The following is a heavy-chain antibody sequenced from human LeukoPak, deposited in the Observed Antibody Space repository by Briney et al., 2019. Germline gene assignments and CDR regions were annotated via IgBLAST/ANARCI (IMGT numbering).Heavy chain of an antibody. Sequence: SQTLSLTCTVSGGSISSGDYYWSWIRQPPGKGLEWIGYIYYSGSTYYNPSLKSRVTIAVDTSKNQFSLKLSSVTAADTAVYYCARVPAALNWFDPWGQGTLVTVSS. J-gene: IGHJ5*02. CDR2: IYYSGST. CDR1: GGSISSGDYY. V-gene: IGHV4-30-4*08. CDR3: ARVPAALNWFDP. D-gene: IGHD2-2*01.